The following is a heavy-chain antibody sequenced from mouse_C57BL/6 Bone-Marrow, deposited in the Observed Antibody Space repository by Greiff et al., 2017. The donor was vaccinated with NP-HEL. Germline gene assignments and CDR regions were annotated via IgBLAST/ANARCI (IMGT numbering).Heavy chain of an antibody. CDR3: ARGAY. V-gene: IGHV1-80*01. J-gene: IGHJ3*01. CDR1: GYEFSNYW. Sequence: VQLQQSGADLVKPGASVKISCKASGYEFSNYWMNWVKQRPGKGLEWIGQLYPGDGDTNYNGKFKDKATLTADKSSSTAYMQLSRLTSEDSAVYFCARGAYWGQGTLVTVSA. CDR2: LYPGDGDT.